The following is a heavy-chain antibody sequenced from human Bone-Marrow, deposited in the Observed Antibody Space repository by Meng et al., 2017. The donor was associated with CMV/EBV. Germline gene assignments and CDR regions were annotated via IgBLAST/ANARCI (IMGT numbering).Heavy chain of an antibody. D-gene: IGHD4-11*01. CDR2: IIPILGIA. CDR1: GGTFSSYA. Sequence: SVKVFCKASGGTFSSYASSWWRQAPGQGLEWMGGIIPILGIANYAQKFQGRVTITADKSTSAAYMELISLRSEDTAVYYCARDLNYSNYVAGWFDPWGQGTLVTVSS. CDR3: ARDLNYSNYVAGWFDP. J-gene: IGHJ5*02. V-gene: IGHV1-69*10.